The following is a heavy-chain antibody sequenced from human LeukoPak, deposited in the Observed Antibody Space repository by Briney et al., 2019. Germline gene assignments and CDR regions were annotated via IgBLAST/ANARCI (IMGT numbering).Heavy chain of an antibody. D-gene: IGHD5-18*01. CDR2: ISSSSSTR. V-gene: IGHV3-48*01. J-gene: IGHJ4*02. CDR1: GFIFSSYR. CDR3: ARDQYSYAHAAH. Sequence: GGSLRLSCAASGFIFSSYRMNWVRQAPGKGLEWVSYISSSSSTRYYADSVKGRFTISRDNAKNSLYLQMNSLRAEDTAVYYCARDQYSYAHAAHWGQGTLVTVSS.